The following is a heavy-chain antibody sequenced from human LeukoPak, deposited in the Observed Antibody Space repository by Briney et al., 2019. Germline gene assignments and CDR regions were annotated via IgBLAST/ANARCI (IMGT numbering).Heavy chain of an antibody. CDR2: IYYSGST. CDR3: ARHENNYYSSTSCYQPRGFDY. Sequence: PSETLSLTCTVSARSISSYYCRWARQPPGRGLEWTGYIYYSGSTNYNHSLKSRVPISVDTSQNHFSLKLSSVTAADPAVYYCARHENNYYSSTSCYQPRGFDYWGQGTLVTVSS. D-gene: IGHD2-2*01. CDR1: ARSISSYY. V-gene: IGHV4-59*08. J-gene: IGHJ4*02.